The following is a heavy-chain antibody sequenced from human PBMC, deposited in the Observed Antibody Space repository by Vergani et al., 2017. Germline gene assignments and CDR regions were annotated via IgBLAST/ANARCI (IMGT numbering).Heavy chain of an antibody. J-gene: IGHJ4*02. Sequence: QLHLQESGPGLVRPSETLSLSCAVSGYSIDIGYYWAWIRQSPEKGLEWIATVYRDGSAYYNPSLQNRVTISVDKAQNHFSLELHSATASDTAVYYCARLSGSGFSAGPEYWGPGTLVTVSS. CDR2: VYRDGSA. CDR1: GYSIDIGYY. D-gene: IGHD5-12*01. CDR3: ARLSGSGFSAGPEY. V-gene: IGHV4-38-2*01.